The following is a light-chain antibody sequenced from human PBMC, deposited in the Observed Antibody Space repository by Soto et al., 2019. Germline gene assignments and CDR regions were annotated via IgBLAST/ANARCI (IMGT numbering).Light chain of an antibody. Sequence: IQMTQSPSSLSASVGDRVTITCRASQAIRDDLAWYQQKPGKAPNLLIYAASTLQSGVPSRFSASGSGTDFTLTISSLQPEDFAIYYCLQDYNYPRTFGQGTKVEI. CDR3: LQDYNYPRT. J-gene: IGKJ1*01. V-gene: IGKV1-6*01. CDR1: QAIRDD. CDR2: AAS.